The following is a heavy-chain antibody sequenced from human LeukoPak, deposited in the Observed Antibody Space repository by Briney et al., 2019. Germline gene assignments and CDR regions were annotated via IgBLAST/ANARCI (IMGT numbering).Heavy chain of an antibody. Sequence: GGSLRLSCTASEFTFSSYGMHWVRQAPGKGLEWVAFIRFDGSSKCYADSVKGRFTIFRDNSKNTLYLQMNSLRPEDTAVYYCAKEHDYYYMDVWGKGTTVT. CDR1: EFTFSSYG. CDR3: AKEHDYYYMDV. V-gene: IGHV3-30*02. J-gene: IGHJ6*03. CDR2: IRFDGSSK.